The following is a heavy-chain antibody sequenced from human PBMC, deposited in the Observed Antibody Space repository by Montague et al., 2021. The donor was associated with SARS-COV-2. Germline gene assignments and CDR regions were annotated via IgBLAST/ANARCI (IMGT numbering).Heavy chain of an antibody. D-gene: IGHD3-10*02. J-gene: IGHJ4*02. CDR1: GSSVRSYY. CDR3: ARENTVTTFGGPYYIDS. V-gene: IGHV4-59*02. Sequence: SETLSPTCIVSGSSVRSYYWSWIRQPPGKGLEWIGYIYDSGSTNYNPSLKSRVTISVDMSKNQFSLKLSSVTAADTAVYYCARENTVTTFGGPYYIDSWGQGTLVTVSA. CDR2: IYDSGST.